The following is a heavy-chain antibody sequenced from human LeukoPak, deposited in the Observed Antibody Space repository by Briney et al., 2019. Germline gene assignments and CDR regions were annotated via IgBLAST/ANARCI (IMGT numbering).Heavy chain of an antibody. J-gene: IGHJ4*02. CDR2: INPSGGST. V-gene: IGHV1-46*01. Sequence: GASVKVSCKASGYTFSTHWMHWVRQAPGQGLEWMGIINPSGGSTSYAQKFQGRVTMTRDTSTSTVYMELSSLRSEDTAVYYCARAQYGTPFDYWGQGTLVTVSS. CDR1: GYTFSTHW. D-gene: IGHD1-26*01. CDR3: ARAQYGTPFDY.